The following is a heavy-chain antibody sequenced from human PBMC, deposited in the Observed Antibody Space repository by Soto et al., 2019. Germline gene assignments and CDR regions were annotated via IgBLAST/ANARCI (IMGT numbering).Heavy chain of an antibody. V-gene: IGHV1-8*01. CDR3: ARGKRYTNDY. J-gene: IGHJ4*02. CDR1: GYTFSNYD. CDR2: MSPNSGRT. D-gene: IGHD2-2*02. Sequence: QVQLVQSGAEVKKPGASVKVSCKASGYTFSNYDINWVRQATGQGLEWMGWMSPNSGRTGYAQKFQGIVTMTRNTSSSTAYMELSSLRSEDTAVYYCARGKRYTNDYWGQGTLVTVSS.